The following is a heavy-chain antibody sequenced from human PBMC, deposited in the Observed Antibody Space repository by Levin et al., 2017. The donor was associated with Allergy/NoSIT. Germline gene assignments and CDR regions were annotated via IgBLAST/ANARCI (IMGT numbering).Heavy chain of an antibody. CDR2: ISTYNGNT. D-gene: IGHD3-10*01. CDR3: AREGGSGSYYPDDY. Sequence: GASVKVSCKASGYTFTSYAINWVRQAPGQGLEWMGWISTYNGNTNYAQKLQGRVTMTTDTSTSTVYMELWSLRSDDTAVYYCAREGGSGSYYPDDYWGQGTLVTVSS. V-gene: IGHV1-18*01. J-gene: IGHJ4*02. CDR1: GYTFTSYA.